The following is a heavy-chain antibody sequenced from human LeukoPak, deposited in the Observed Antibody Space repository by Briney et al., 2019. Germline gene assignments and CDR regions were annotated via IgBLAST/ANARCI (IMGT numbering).Heavy chain of an antibody. CDR1: GGSISSGDYY. Sequence: SETLSLTCTVSGGSISSGDYYWSWIRQPPGKGLEWIGYIYYSGSTYYNPSLKSRVTISVDTSKNQFSLKLSSVTAADTAVYYCASSSSWTAWCDPWGQGTLVTVSS. CDR3: ASSSSWTAWCDP. CDR2: IYYSGST. D-gene: IGHD6-13*01. J-gene: IGHJ5*02. V-gene: IGHV4-30-4*08.